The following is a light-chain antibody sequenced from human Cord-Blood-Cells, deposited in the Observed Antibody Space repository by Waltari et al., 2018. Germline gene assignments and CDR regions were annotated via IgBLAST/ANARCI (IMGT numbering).Light chain of an antibody. CDR2: GAS. J-gene: IGKJ1*01. CDR1: QSVSSSY. Sequence: EIVLTQSPGPLSLSPGDRATLSCRASQSVSSSYLAWYQHKPGQAPRLLIYGASSRATGIPDRFSGSGSGTDFTLTISRLEPEDFAVYYCQQYGSSPRTFGQGTKVEIK. CDR3: QQYGSSPRT. V-gene: IGKV3-20*01.